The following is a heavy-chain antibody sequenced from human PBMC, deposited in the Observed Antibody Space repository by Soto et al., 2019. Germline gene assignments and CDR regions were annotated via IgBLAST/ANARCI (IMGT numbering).Heavy chain of an antibody. V-gene: IGHV4-59*01. CDR2: IYYSGST. Sequence: SETLSLTCTVSGGSISSYYWSWIRQPPGKGLEWIGYIYYSGSTNYNPSLKSRVTISVDTSKNQFSLKLSSVTAADTAVYYCARVPAARWDYYYGMDVWGQGTTVTVSS. CDR3: ARVPAARWDYYYGMDV. CDR1: GGSISSYY. D-gene: IGHD6-6*01. J-gene: IGHJ6*02.